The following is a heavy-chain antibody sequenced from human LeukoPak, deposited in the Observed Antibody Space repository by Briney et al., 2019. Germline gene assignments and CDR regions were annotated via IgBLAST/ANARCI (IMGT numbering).Heavy chain of an antibody. J-gene: IGHJ3*02. CDR3: ARRQTFADSTAWYDTFDI. CDR1: GGSISTYY. CDR2: IYRSDII. V-gene: IGHV4-59*08. Sequence: PSETLSLTCTVSGGSISTYYWSWIRQTPGKGLEFIAYIYRSDIINYKPSLQSRVTMSVDKSENRFSLTLSSRTAADTAVDYCARRQTFADSTAWYDTFDIWGHGKMVTVSS. D-gene: IGHD6-19*01.